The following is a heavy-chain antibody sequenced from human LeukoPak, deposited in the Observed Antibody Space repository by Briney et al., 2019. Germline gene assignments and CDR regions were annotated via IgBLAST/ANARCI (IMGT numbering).Heavy chain of an antibody. J-gene: IGHJ4*02. CDR3: ARIGPSMVHFDY. CDR1: GGSISDYF. Sequence: SETLSLTCTVSGGSISDYFWSWIRQPPGKGLEWVGYVFYNGSTNYNPSLKSRVTISIDTSRIRFSLRLSSVTAADTAVYYCARIGPSMVHFDYWGQGTLVTASS. D-gene: IGHD3-10*01. CDR2: VFYNGST. V-gene: IGHV4-59*01.